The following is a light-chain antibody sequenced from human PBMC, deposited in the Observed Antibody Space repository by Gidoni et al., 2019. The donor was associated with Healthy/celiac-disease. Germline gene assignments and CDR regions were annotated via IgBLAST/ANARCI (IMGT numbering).Light chain of an antibody. Sequence: QSALTQPASVSGSPGQSITIYCTGTSSDVGSYNLVSWYQQHPGKAPKLMIYEGSKRPSGVSNRFSGSKSGNTASLTISVLQAEDEADYYCCSYAGSSTFLYVFGTGTKVTVL. CDR2: EGS. V-gene: IGLV2-23*03. CDR1: SSDVGSYNL. J-gene: IGLJ1*01. CDR3: CSYAGSSTFLYV.